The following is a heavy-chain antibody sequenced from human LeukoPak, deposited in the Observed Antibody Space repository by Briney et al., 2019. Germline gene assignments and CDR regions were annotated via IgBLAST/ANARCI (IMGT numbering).Heavy chain of an antibody. J-gene: IGHJ4*02. CDR2: INWNGGST. D-gene: IGHD3-22*01. V-gene: IGHV3-20*04. Sequence: PGGALRLSCAASGFTFDDYGMSWVRQAPGKGLEGVSGINWNGGSTGYADSVKGRFTISRDNAKNSLYLQMNSLRAEDTALYYCARGARYYDSSGYYYYFDYWGQGTLVTVSS. CDR1: GFTFDDYG. CDR3: ARGARYYDSSGYYYYFDY.